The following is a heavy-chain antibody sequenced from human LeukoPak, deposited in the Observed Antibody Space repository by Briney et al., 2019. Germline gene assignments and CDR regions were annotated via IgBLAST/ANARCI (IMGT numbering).Heavy chain of an antibody. CDR3: ARVRCGYSCDGAFDI. J-gene: IGHJ3*02. CDR2: IYTSGST. CDR1: GGSISSGSYY. V-gene: IGHV4-61*02. D-gene: IGHD5-18*01. Sequence: PSQTLSLTCTVSGGSISSGSYYWSWIRQPAGKGLEWIGRIYTSGSTNYNPSLKSRVTISVDTSKNQFSLKLSSVTAADTAVYYRARVRCGYSCDGAFDIWGQGTMVTVSS.